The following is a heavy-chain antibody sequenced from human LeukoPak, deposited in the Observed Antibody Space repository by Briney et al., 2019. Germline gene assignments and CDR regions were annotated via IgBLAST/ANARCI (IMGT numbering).Heavy chain of an antibody. V-gene: IGHV3-7*01. CDR1: GFFFSSYW. Sequence: GGSLRLSCAGSGFFFSSYWMTWVRQAPGKGLEWVANIKQDGSENYYVDSVKGRFTISRDNAKKSLYLQMKSLRAEDTAFYYCASHLRFEGPDYWGRGTLVTVSS. J-gene: IGHJ4*02. CDR2: IKQDGSEN. D-gene: IGHD3-3*01. CDR3: ASHLRFEGPDY.